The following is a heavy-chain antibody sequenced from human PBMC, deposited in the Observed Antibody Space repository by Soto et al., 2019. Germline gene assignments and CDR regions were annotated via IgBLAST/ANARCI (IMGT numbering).Heavy chain of an antibody. J-gene: IGHJ5*02. Sequence: ASVKVSCKASGGTFSSYAISWVRQAPGQGLEWMGGIIPIFGTANYAQKFQGRVTITADESTSTAYMELSSLRSEDTAVYYCARDYPQNSYALNWFDPWGQGTLVTVSS. D-gene: IGHD5-18*01. CDR2: IIPIFGTA. CDR1: GGTFSSYA. CDR3: ARDYPQNSYALNWFDP. V-gene: IGHV1-69*13.